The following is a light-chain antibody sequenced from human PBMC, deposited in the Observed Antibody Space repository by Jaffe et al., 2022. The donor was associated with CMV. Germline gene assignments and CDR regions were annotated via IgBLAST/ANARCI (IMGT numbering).Light chain of an antibody. V-gene: IGKV3-20*01. CDR1: QSVKRNY. J-gene: IGKJ2*01. Sequence: EIVLTQSPGTLSLSPGDRATLSCRASQSVKRNYLAWYQQRPDQAPRLLIYAASSRAAGIPDRFSGGGSVTDFTLTISRLEPEDFAVYYCQQYDSSPYTFGQGTKVQI. CDR3: QQYDSSPYT. CDR2: AAS.